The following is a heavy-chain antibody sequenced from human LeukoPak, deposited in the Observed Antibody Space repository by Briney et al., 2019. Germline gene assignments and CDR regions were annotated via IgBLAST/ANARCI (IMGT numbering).Heavy chain of an antibody. J-gene: IGHJ6*03. Sequence: GASVKFSCKASGYTLTSYDITWCRQATEKGLKWWGGLNPNSGNTGYAQKFQGRVTMTRNTSISTAYMELSSLRSEDTAVYFCARVLGTKWELTYYYYMDVWGKGTTVTISS. CDR1: GYTLTSYD. CDR2: LNPNSGNT. D-gene: IGHD1-26*01. V-gene: IGHV1-8*01. CDR3: ARVLGTKWELTYYYYMDV.